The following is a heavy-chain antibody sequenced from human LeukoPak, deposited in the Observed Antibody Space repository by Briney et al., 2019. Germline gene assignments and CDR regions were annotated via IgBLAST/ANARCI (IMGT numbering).Heavy chain of an antibody. D-gene: IGHD6-13*01. CDR1: GFSVSGYW. CDR3: AREWQGGIAAAGTRIEGDY. V-gene: IGHV3-7*01. Sequence: GGSLRLSCAVSGFSVSGYWMTWVRQAPGKGLEWVAKIKKDGSEKNYVDSVKGRFTISRDNAENSLFLQMNSLRVEDTAVYYCAREWQGGIAAAGTRIEGDYWGQGTLVAVSS. J-gene: IGHJ4*02. CDR2: IKKDGSEK.